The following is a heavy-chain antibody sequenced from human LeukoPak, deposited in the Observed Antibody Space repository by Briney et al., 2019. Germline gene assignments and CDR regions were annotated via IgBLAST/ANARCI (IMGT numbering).Heavy chain of an antibody. D-gene: IGHD5-24*01. CDR3: ARHWGYSEFDY. J-gene: IGHJ4*02. CDR1: GHSISSGLY. V-gene: IGHV4-38-2*01. Sequence: NPSETLSLTCAVSGHSISSGLYWGWIRRPPGKGLEWIGSISHSGSPYYNPSLKSRVIISVDTSENQFSLRLSSVTAADTAVYYCARHWGYSEFDYWGQGTLVTVSS. CDR2: ISHSGSP.